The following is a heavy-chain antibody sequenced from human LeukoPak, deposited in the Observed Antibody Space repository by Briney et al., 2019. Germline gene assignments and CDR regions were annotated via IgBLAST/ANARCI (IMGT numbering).Heavy chain of an antibody. J-gene: IGHJ1*01. CDR2: INAGNGNT. V-gene: IGHV1-3*01. Sequence: GASVKVSCKASGYTFTSYAMHWVRQAPGQRLEWMGWINAGNGNTKYSQKFQGRVTITRDTSASTAYMELRSLRSDDTAVYYCATPSSGYYADSFQYWGQGTLVTVSS. CDR1: GYTFTSYA. CDR3: ATPSSGYYADSFQY. D-gene: IGHD3-22*01.